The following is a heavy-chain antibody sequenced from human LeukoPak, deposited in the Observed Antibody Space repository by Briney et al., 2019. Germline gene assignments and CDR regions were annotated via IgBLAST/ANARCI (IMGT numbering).Heavy chain of an antibody. CDR2: IYYSGST. CDR1: GGSISSGGYS. J-gene: IGHJ4*02. V-gene: IGHV4-30-4*07. CDR3: ARQGRNDYVWGSYRSYFDY. Sequence: SETLSLTCAVSGGSISSGGYSWSWIRQPPGKGLEWIGYIYYSGSTYYNPSLKSRVTISVDTSKNQFSLKLSSVTAADTAVYYCARQGRNDYVWGSYRSYFDYWGQGTLVTVSS. D-gene: IGHD3-16*02.